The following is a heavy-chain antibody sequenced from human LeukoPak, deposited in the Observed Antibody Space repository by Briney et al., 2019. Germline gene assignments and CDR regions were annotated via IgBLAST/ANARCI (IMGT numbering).Heavy chain of an antibody. J-gene: IGHJ6*02. D-gene: IGHD3-10*01. Sequence: ASETLSLTCTVSGGSISSYYWSWIRQPPGKGLEWIGYIYYSGSTNYNPSLKSRVTISVDTSKNQFSLKLSSVTAADTAVYYCARDGYYYYGSGSYYYGMDVWGQGTTVTVSS. CDR1: GGSISSYY. CDR2: IYYSGST. CDR3: ARDGYYYYGSGSYYYGMDV. V-gene: IGHV4-59*01.